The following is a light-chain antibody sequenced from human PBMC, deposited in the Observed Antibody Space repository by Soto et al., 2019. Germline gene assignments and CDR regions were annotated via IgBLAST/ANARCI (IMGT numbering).Light chain of an antibody. CDR3: QQYGSSGT. V-gene: IGKV3-11*01. CDR2: DAS. CDR1: QSVSSY. J-gene: IGKJ1*01. Sequence: EIVLTQSPATLSFSPGERATLSCRASQSVSSYLAWYQQKPGQAPRLLIYDASNRATGIPARLSGSGSGTDFTLTISRLEPEDFAVYYCQQYGSSGTFGQGTKVDIK.